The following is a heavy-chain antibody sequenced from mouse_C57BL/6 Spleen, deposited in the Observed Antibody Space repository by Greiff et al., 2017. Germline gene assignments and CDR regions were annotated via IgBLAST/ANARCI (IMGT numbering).Heavy chain of an antibody. Sequence: QVQLQQPGAELVRPGSSVKLSCKASGYTFTSYWMHWVKQRPIQGLEWIGNIDPSDSETHYNQKFKDKATLTVDKSSSTAYMQLSSLKSEDSAVYYCATAQASYYAMDYWGQGTSVTVSS. V-gene: IGHV1-52*01. CDR1: GYTFTSYW. CDR3: ATAQASYYAMDY. D-gene: IGHD3-2*02. J-gene: IGHJ4*01. CDR2: IDPSDSET.